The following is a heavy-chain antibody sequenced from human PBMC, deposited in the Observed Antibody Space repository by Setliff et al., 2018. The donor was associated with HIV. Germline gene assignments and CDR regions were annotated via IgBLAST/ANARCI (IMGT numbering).Heavy chain of an antibody. CDR2: VNTHTGSP. V-gene: IGHV7-4-1*02. D-gene: IGHD4-17*01. CDR1: GYSFINYA. J-gene: IGHJ5*02. CDR3: ATALYGDYGGDINWLDP. Sequence: ASVKVSCKTSGYSFINYAMNWVRQAPGQGLEWMGWVNTHTGSPTYAQAFTGRFVFSVDTSVTTAYLEISSLKAEDTAVYYCATALYGDYGGDINWLDPWGQGTLVTVSS.